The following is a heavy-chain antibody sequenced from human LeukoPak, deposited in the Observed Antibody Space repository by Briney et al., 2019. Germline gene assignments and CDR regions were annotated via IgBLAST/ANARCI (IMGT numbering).Heavy chain of an antibody. J-gene: IGHJ4*02. CDR2: IYPGDSDT. CDR1: GYSFTSYW. Sequence: GGSLRLSCKGSGYSFTSYWIGWVRQMPGKGLEWMGIIYPGDSDTRYSPSFQGQVTISADKSISTAYLQWSSLKASETAMYYCARLPAPYGDYPYYFDYWGQGTLVTVSS. CDR3: ARLPAPYGDYPYYFDY. V-gene: IGHV5-51*01. D-gene: IGHD4-17*01.